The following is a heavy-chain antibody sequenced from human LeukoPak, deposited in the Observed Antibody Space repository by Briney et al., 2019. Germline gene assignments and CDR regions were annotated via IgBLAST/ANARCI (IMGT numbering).Heavy chain of an antibody. J-gene: IGHJ4*02. V-gene: IGHV1-69*04. D-gene: IGHD2-15*01. CDR1: GGTFSSYA. Sequence: GASVKVSCKASGGTFSSYAISWVRQAPGQGLEWMGRIIPILGIANYAQKFQGRVTITADKSTSTAYMELSSLRSEDTAIYYCAKSTAPCSRGSCYSALESWGQGTLVTVSS. CDR2: IIPILGIA. CDR3: AKSTAPCSRGSCYSALES.